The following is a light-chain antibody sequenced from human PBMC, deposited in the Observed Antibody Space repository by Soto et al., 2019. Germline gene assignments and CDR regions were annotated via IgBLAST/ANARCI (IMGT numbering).Light chain of an antibody. Sequence: DIQMTQSPSSVSASVGDRVTITCRASQGITSWLAWYQQKPWRAPKLLIYAASSLQRGGPSRFSGSGSGRDFTLTISSLQPEDFATYFCSQPRRFPLTFGGGNKWEI. CDR2: AAS. J-gene: IGKJ4*01. CDR1: QGITSW. CDR3: SQPRRFPLT. V-gene: IGKV1-12*01.